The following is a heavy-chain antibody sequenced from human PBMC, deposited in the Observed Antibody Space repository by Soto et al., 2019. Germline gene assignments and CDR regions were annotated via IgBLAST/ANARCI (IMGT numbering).Heavy chain of an antibody. D-gene: IGHD6-13*01. V-gene: IGHV4-39*01. J-gene: IGHJ5*02. CDR1: GGSISSSSYY. Sequence: SETLSLTCTVSGGSISSSSYYWGWIRQPPGKGLEWTGSIYYSGSTYYNPSLKSRATISVDTSKNQFSLKLSSVTAADTAVYYCARRAAAADWWFDPWGQGTLVT. CDR2: IYYSGST. CDR3: ARRAAAADWWFDP.